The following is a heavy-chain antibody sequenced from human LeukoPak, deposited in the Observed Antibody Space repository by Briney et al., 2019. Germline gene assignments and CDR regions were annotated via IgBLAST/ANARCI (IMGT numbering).Heavy chain of an antibody. CDR1: DGSISSYY. Sequence: TSETLSLSCTVSDGSISSYYWSWIRQPPGKGLEWIGYIYYSGSTNYNPSLKSRVTISVDTSKNQFSLKLSSVTAADTAVYYCARNNAAMVHFDYWGQGTLVTVSS. V-gene: IGHV4-59*01. D-gene: IGHD5-18*01. J-gene: IGHJ4*02. CDR3: ARNNAAMVHFDY. CDR2: IYYSGST.